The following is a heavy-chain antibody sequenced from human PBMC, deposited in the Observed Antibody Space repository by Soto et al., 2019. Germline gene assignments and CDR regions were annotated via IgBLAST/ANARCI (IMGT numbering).Heavy chain of an antibody. Sequence: QVQLQESGPGLVKPSQTLSLTCTVSNGSISSGDYYWSWIRQPPGQGLEWIGYIYYSVSTYYNPSLKSRLTISVDMSKNQFSLKLSSVTAADTAVYYCARDQGTVGRHYYYGMDVWGQGTTVTVSS. CDR2: IYYSVST. D-gene: IGHD4-4*01. V-gene: IGHV4-30-4*01. CDR1: NGSISSGDYY. CDR3: ARDQGTVGRHYYYGMDV. J-gene: IGHJ6*02.